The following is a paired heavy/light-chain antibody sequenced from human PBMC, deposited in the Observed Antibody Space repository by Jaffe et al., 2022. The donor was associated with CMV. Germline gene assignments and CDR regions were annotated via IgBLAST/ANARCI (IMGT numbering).Light chain of an antibody. J-gene: IGKJ2*01. CDR1: QSIGTN. CDR2: FAS. V-gene: IGKV6-21*01. Sequence: DIVLTQSPDFQSVTPKEKVTITCRASQSIGTNLHWYQQKADQSPKLLIKFASQSFSGVPSRFSGSGSGTDFILTINSLEAEDAATYYCHQTSTLPETFGQGTKLEIK. CDR3: HQTSTLPET.
Heavy chain of an antibody. CDR2: IYSAGST. V-gene: IGHV3-53*02. J-gene: IGHJ4*02. CDR1: GFTVSSNY. Sequence: EVQLVETGGGLIQPGGSLTLSCAASGFTVSSNYMTWVRQAPGKGLEWVSLIYSAGSTYYADSVKGRFTTSRDNSKNTLYLQMNSLRVEDTAVYYCAGYTSKDHWGQGTLVTVSS. D-gene: IGHD6-13*01. CDR3: AGYTSKDH.